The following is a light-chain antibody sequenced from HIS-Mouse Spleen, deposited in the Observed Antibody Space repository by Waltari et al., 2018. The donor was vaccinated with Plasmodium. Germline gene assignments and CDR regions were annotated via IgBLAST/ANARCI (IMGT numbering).Light chain of an antibody. CDR3: QTWGTGMV. J-gene: IGLJ3*02. CDR1: SGHSSYA. CDR2: LNSDGSH. V-gene: IGLV4-69*01. Sequence: QLVLTQSPSASASLGASVKLTCTLSSGHSSYAIAWHQQQPEKGPRYLMKLNSDGSHSKGDGIPDRFSVSSSGAERYLTISSLQSEDEADYYCQTWGTGMVFGGGTKLTV.